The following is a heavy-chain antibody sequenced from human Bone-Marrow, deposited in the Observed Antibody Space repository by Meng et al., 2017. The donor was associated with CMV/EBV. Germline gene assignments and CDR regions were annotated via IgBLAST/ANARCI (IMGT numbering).Heavy chain of an antibody. CDR2: ISYDGSNK. CDR1: GFTFSSYG. CDR3: ARGSGYCSSTSCFLRSFDI. Sequence: GESLKISCAASGFTFSSYGMHWVRQAPGKGLEWVAVISYDGSNKYYADSVKGRFTISRDNSKNTLYLQMNSLRAEDTAVYYCARGSGYCSSTSCFLRSFDIWGQGTMVTVSS. V-gene: IGHV3-30*19. J-gene: IGHJ3*02. D-gene: IGHD2-2*01.